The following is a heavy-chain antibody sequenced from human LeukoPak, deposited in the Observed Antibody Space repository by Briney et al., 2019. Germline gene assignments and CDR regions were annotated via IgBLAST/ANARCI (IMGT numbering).Heavy chain of an antibody. CDR1: GFTFDDYA. D-gene: IGHD4-17*01. J-gene: IGHJ3*02. V-gene: IGHV3-66*01. CDR2: IYSGGST. Sequence: PGGSLRLSCAASGFTFDDYAMHWVRQAPGKGLEWVSVIYSGGSTYYADSVKGRFTISRDNSKNTLYLLMNSLRAEDTAVYYCARGRSGDYDAFDIWGQGTMVTVSS. CDR3: ARGRSGDYDAFDI.